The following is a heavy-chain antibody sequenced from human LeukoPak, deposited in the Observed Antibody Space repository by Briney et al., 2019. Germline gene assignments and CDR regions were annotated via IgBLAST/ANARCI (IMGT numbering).Heavy chain of an antibody. CDR3: ARGGAHYYYGMDV. CDR1: GVSISSYY. CDR2: IYYSGST. J-gene: IGHJ6*02. Sequence: EPSETLSLTCTVSGVSISSYYWNWIRHPPGKGLEWIGCIYYSGSTNYNPSLKSRVTISVDTSKNQFSLKLNSVTAADTAAYYCARGGAHYYYGMDVWGQGTTVTVSS. V-gene: IGHV4-59*01.